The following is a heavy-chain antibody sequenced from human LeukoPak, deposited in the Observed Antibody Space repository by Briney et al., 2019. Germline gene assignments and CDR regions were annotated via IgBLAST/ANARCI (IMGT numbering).Heavy chain of an antibody. D-gene: IGHD3-9*01. CDR1: GGSISSSSYY. Sequence: PSEALSLTCTVSGGSISSSSYYWGWIRQPPGKGLEWIGSIYYSGSTYYNPSLKSRVTISVDTSKKQFSLKLNSVTAADTAVYYCATFDILTGYYNYWGQGTLVTVSS. CDR2: IYYSGST. V-gene: IGHV4-39*07. J-gene: IGHJ4*02. CDR3: ATFDILTGYYNY.